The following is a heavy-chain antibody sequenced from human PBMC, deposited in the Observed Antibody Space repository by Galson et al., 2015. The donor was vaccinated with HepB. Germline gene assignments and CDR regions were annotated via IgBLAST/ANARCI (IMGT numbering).Heavy chain of an antibody. D-gene: IGHD3-22*01. CDR2: INPNSGGT. CDR3: ARLSYDSSGYSRGPLDY. Sequence: SVKVSCKASGYTFTGYYMHWVRQAPGQGLEWMGRINPNSGGTNYAQKFQGRVTMTRDTSISTAYMELSRLRSDDTAVYYCARLSYDSSGYSRGPLDYWGQGTLVTVSS. V-gene: IGHV1-2*06. CDR1: GYTFTGYY. J-gene: IGHJ4*02.